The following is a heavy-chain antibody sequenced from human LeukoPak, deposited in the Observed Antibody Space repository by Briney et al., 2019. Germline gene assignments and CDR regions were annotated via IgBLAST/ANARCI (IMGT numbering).Heavy chain of an antibody. D-gene: IGHD5-18*01. CDR1: GFTFSGHA. V-gene: IGHV3-23*01. Sequence: GGSLRLSCAASGFTFSGHAMSWARQAPGKGLEWVSAISGSGGSTYYADSVKGRFTISRDNSKNTLYLQMNSLRAEDTAVYYCAKGLRGYSYGYADYWGQGTLVTVSS. CDR2: ISGSGGST. J-gene: IGHJ4*02. CDR3: AKGLRGYSYGYADY.